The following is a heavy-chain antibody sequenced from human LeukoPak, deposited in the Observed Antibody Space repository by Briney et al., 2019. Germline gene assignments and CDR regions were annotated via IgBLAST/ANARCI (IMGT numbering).Heavy chain of an antibody. J-gene: IGHJ4*02. D-gene: IGHD6-19*01. CDR3: AKDLDSGWYRPAYFDY. CDR1: GFTFSSYA. CDR2: IRYDGSNK. Sequence: PGGSLRLSCAASGFTFSSYAMHWVRQAPGKGLEWVAFIRYDGSNKYYADSVKGRFTISRDNSKNTLYLQMNSPRAEDTAVYYCAKDLDSGWYRPAYFDYWGQGTLVTVSS. V-gene: IGHV3-30*02.